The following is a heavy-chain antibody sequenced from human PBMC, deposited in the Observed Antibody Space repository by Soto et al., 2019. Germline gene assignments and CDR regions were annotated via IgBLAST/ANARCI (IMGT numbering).Heavy chain of an antibody. D-gene: IGHD3-22*01. CDR2: ISYDGSNK. V-gene: IGHV3-30*03. CDR1: GFTFSSHG. Sequence: QVQLVESGGGVVQPGRSLRLSCAVSGFTFSSHGMHWVRQAPGKGLEWVAIISYDGSNKYYADSVKGRFTISRDNSKNTLYLQMNSLRAEDTAVYYCARESIVVVITYYFDYWGQGTLVTVSS. CDR3: ARESIVVVITYYFDY. J-gene: IGHJ4*02.